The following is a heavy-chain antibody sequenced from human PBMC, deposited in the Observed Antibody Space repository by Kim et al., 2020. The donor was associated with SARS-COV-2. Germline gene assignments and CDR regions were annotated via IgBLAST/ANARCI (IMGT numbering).Heavy chain of an antibody. CDR3: AKGSRITMVRGVIFGY. D-gene: IGHD3-10*01. J-gene: IGHJ4*02. V-gene: IGHV3-23*01. Sequence: SVKGRFTISRDNSKNTLYLQMNSLRAEDTAVYYCAKGSRITMVRGVIFGYWGQGTLVTVSS.